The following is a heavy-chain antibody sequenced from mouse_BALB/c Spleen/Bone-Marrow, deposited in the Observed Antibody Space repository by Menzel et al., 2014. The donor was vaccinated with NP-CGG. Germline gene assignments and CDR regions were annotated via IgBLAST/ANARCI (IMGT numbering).Heavy chain of an antibody. Sequence: QVQLQQSGPGLVQPSQSLSITCTVSGFSLTTYGVHWVRQSPGKGLEWLGVIWSGGSTDYNAAFISRLSITKDNSKSQVFFKMNSLQANDTAIYYCVRNLYYGSSLYAMDYWGQGTSVTVSS. V-gene: IGHV2-2*02. CDR1: GFSLTTYG. D-gene: IGHD1-1*01. J-gene: IGHJ4*01. CDR2: IWSGGST. CDR3: VRNLYYGSSLYAMDY.